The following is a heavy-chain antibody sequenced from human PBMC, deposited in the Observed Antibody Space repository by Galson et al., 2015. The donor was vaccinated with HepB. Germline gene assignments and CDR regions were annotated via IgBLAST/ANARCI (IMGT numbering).Heavy chain of an antibody. Sequence: SLRLSCAASGFTFSSYHMHWVRQAPGKGLEYVSAISSNGDATYYANSVKGRFTISRDNSKNTLYLQMGSLRAEDMALYYCARASGSYYGDFDHWGQGTLVTVFS. CDR3: ARASGSYYGDFDH. D-gene: IGHD1-26*01. V-gene: IGHV3-64*01. CDR2: ISSNGDAT. J-gene: IGHJ4*02. CDR1: GFTFSSYH.